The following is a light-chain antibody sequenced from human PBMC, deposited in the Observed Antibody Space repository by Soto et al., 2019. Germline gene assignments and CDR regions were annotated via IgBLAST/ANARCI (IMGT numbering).Light chain of an antibody. Sequence: QSVLTQPASVSGSPGQSITISCTGTSSDVGGYNYVSWYQQHPGKAPKLMIYDVSNRPSGVSNRFSGSKSGNTASLTFSGLQAEDEADYYCSSYTSSSTVFGTGTKLTGL. CDR3: SSYTSSSTV. J-gene: IGLJ1*01. V-gene: IGLV2-14*01. CDR2: DVS. CDR1: SSDVGGYNY.